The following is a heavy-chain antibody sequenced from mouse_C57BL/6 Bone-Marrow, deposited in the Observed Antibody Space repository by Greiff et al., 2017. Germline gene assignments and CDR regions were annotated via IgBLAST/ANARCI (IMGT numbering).Heavy chain of an antibody. CDR2: IATENGDT. J-gene: IGHJ4*01. CDR3: TTGGNYEAMDD. CDR1: GFNIKDDY. Sequence: VQLKQSGAELVRPGASVKLSCTASGFNIKDDYLHWVKQSPEQGLAWIGWIATENGDTEYASKFHGKATITADTASNTAYLQLSSLTSEDTAVYDCTTGGNYEAMDDWGQGTSVTVSS. V-gene: IGHV14-4*01. D-gene: IGHD2-1*01.